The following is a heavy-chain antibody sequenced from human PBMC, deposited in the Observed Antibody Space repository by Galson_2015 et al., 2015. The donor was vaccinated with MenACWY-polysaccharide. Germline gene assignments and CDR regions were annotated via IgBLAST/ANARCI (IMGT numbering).Heavy chain of an antibody. CDR2: INHSGST. Sequence: SETLSLTCAVYGGSFSGYYWSWIRQPPGKGLEWIGEINHSGSTNYNPSLKSRVTISVDTSKNQFSLKLSSVTAADTAVYYCARGGGGWYSLYYFDYWGQGTLVTVSS. J-gene: IGHJ4*02. CDR3: ARGGGGWYSLYYFDY. V-gene: IGHV4-34*01. CDR1: GGSFSGYY. D-gene: IGHD6-19*01.